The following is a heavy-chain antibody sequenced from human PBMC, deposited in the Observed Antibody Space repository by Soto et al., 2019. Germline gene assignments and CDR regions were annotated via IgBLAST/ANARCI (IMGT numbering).Heavy chain of an antibody. CDR3: ARAGYSGYDDY. Sequence: SETLSLTCTVSGGSISSYYWSWIRQPPGKGLEWIGYIYYSGSTNYNPSLKSRVTISVDKSKNQFSLKLSSVTAADTAVYYCARAGYSGYDDYWGQGTLVTVSS. D-gene: IGHD5-12*01. CDR1: GGSISSYY. V-gene: IGHV4-59*12. J-gene: IGHJ4*02. CDR2: IYYSGST.